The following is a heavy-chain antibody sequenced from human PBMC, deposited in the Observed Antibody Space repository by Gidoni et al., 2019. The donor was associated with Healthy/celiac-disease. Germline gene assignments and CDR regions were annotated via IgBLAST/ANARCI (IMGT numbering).Heavy chain of an antibody. J-gene: IGHJ4*02. CDR1: GGSFSGYY. CDR2: INHSGST. V-gene: IGHV4-34*01. CDR3: ARGRLKYCSSTSCTKGFDY. D-gene: IGHD2-2*01. Sequence: QVQLQQWGAGLLKPSETLSLTCAVYGGSFSGYYWSWIRQPPGKGLEWIGEINHSGSTNYNPSLKSRVTISVDTSKNQFSLKLSSVTAADTAVYYCARGRLKYCSSTSCTKGFDYWGQGTLVTVSS.